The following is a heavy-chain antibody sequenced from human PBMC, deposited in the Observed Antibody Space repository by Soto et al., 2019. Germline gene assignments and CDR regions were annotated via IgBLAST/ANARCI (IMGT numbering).Heavy chain of an antibody. J-gene: IGHJ6*02. CDR1: GYTFTSYY. Sequence: ASVKVSGKASGYTFTSYYMHWVRQAPGQGLEWMGIINPSGGSTSYAQKFQGRVTMTRDTSTSTVYMELSSLRSEDTAVYYCARAHIRFLEWLSTGANYYYGMDVWGQGTTVTVSS. CDR3: ARAHIRFLEWLSTGANYYYGMDV. D-gene: IGHD3-3*01. CDR2: INPSGGST. V-gene: IGHV1-46*01.